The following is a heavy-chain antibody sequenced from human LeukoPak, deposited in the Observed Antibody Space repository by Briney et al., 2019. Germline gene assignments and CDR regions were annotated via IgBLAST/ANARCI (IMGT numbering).Heavy chain of an antibody. CDR1: GGSFRGYY. J-gene: IGHJ5*02. CDR3: ARRGALRYYDSSGYYST. CDR2: INHSGST. V-gene: IGHV4-34*01. Sequence: SETLSLTCAVYGGSFRGYYWSWIRQPPGKGLEWIGEINHSGSTNYNPSLKSRVTISVDTSKNQFSLKLSSVTAADTAVYYCARRGALRYYDSSGYYSTWGQGTLVTVSS. D-gene: IGHD3-22*01.